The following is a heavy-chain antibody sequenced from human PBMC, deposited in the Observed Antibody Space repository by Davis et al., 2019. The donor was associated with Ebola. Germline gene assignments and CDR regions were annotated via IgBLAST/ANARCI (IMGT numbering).Heavy chain of an antibody. D-gene: IGHD1-1*01. CDR3: AGIGNNWHAPLDY. J-gene: IGHJ4*02. CDR2: IDNSGTI. CDR1: GGSISNYY. Sequence: PSETLSLTCTVSGGSISNYYWNWIRQPPGEGLEWIGYIDNSGTINYNPPLKSRVTISLDTSKTQVSLNLNSVTAADTAIYFCAGIGNNWHAPLDYWGQGTRVTVSS. V-gene: IGHV4-59*01.